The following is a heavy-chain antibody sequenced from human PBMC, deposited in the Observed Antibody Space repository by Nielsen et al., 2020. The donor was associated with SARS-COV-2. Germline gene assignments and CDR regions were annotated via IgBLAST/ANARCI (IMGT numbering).Heavy chain of an antibody. CDR1: GFAFSRSW. CDR2: INQDGSEK. D-gene: IGHD3-16*01. CDR3: LRGMDD. V-gene: IGHV3-7*01. J-gene: IGHJ6*02. Sequence: GGSLRLSCVASGFAFSRSWMAWVRQAPGKGLEWVASINQDGSEKYYVDSVKGRFTISRDNAKNSLYLRMDSLRAEDTAVYYCLRGMDDWGQGTTVTVSS.